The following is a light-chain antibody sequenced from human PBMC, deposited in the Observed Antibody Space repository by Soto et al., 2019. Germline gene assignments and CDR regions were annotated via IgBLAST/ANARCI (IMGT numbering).Light chain of an antibody. CDR2: TNN. V-gene: IGLV1-44*01. CDR1: SSNIGSNT. Sequence: SVLTQPPSASGTPGQRVTISCSGSSSNIGSNTVNWYQQPPGTAPKLLIYTNNQRPSGVPDRFSGSKSGTSASLAISGLQSEDEADYYCAAWDDSLNAPYVFGTGTKVTVL. J-gene: IGLJ1*01. CDR3: AAWDDSLNAPYV.